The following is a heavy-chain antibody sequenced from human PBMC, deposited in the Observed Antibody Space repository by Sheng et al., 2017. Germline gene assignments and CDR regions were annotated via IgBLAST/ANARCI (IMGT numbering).Heavy chain of an antibody. CDR2: INHSGST. D-gene: IGHD3-10*01. V-gene: IGHV4-34*01. CDR1: GGSFSGYY. J-gene: IGHJ4*02. Sequence: QVQLQQWGAGLLKPSETLSLTCAVYGGSFSGYYWSWIRQPPGKGLEWIGEINHSGSTNYNPSLKSRVTISVDTSKNQFSLKLSSVTAADTAVYYCARGPPMVRGYPTFDYWGQGTLVTVSS. CDR3: ARGPPMVRGYPTFDY.